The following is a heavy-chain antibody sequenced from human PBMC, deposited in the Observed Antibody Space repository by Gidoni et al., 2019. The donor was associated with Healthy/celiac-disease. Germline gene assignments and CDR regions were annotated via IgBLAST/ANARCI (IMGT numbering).Heavy chain of an antibody. V-gene: IGHV4-59*01. CDR2: IYYSGST. CDR3: ARVNDGSGSYYNDWFDP. CDR1: GGSIRSYY. J-gene: IGHJ5*02. D-gene: IGHD3-10*01. Sequence: QVQLQESGPGLVKPSEPLSLPCTVSGGSIRSYYWSWIRQPPGKGLEWIGYIYYSGSTNYNPSLKSRVTISVDTSKNQFSLKLSSVTAADTAVYYCARVNDGSGSYYNDWFDPWGQGTLVTVSS.